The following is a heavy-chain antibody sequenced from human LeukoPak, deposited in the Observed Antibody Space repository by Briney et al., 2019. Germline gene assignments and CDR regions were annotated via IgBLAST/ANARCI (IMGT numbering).Heavy chain of an antibody. CDR2: IYYSGST. D-gene: IGHD3-3*01. CDR1: GGSISSGDYY. Sequence: SSETLSLTCTVSGGSISSGDYYWSWIRQPPGKGLVWIGYIYYSGSTYYNPSLKSRVTISVDTSKNQFSLKLSSVTAADTAVYYCARGANYDFWSGYRSNAFDIWGQGTMVTVSS. J-gene: IGHJ3*02. V-gene: IGHV4-30-4*01. CDR3: ARGANYDFWSGYRSNAFDI.